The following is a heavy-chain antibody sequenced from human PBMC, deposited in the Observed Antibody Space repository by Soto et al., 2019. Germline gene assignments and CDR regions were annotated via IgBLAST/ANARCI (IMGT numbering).Heavy chain of an antibody. CDR3: ARADGYSGRTNCYPLTY. V-gene: IGHV4-30-4*01. CDR1: GGSISSGDYY. J-gene: IGHJ4*02. Sequence: QVQLQESGPGLVQPSQTLSLTCTVSGGSISSGDYYWSWIRQSPEKGLEWIGHIYDSGSAYYNPSLKGRVTISVDTSREQFSLRLSFLTAADTAVYYCARADGYSGRTNCYPLTYWGPGTQVTVSS. D-gene: IGHD2-2*01. CDR2: IYDSGSA.